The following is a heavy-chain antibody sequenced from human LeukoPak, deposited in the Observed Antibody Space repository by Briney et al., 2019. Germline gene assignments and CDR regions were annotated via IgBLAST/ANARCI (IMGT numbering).Heavy chain of an antibody. V-gene: IGHV4-34*01. J-gene: IGHJ4*02. D-gene: IGHD5-12*01. CDR2: INHSGST. CDR1: GGSFSNYY. CDR3: AVVSGYEDGHYFDY. Sequence: SETLSLTCAVYGGSFSNYYWSWIRQPPGKGLEWIGEINHSGSTNYNPSLKSRVTISVDTSKNQFSLKLSSVTAADTAVYYCAVVSGYEDGHYFDYWGQGTLVTVSS.